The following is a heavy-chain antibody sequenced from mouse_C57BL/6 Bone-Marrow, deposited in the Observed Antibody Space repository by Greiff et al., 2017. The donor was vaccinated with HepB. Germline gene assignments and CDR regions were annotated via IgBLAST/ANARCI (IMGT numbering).Heavy chain of an antibody. CDR2: IDPSDSYT. Sequence: QVQLQQPGAELVKPGASVKLSCKASGYTFTSYWMQWVKQRPGQGLEWIGEIDPSDSYTTYNQKFKGKATLTVDTSSSTAYMQLSSLTSEDSAVYYCARRTVVATRYAMDYWGQGTSVTVSS. CDR1: GYTFTSYW. J-gene: IGHJ4*01. CDR3: ARRTVVATRYAMDY. D-gene: IGHD1-1*01. V-gene: IGHV1-50*01.